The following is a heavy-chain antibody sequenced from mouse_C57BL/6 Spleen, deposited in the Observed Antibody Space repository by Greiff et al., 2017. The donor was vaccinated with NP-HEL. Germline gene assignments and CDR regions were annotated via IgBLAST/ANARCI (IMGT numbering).Heavy chain of an antibody. CDR2: IYPGDGDT. J-gene: IGHJ4*01. D-gene: IGHD2-4*01. CDR3: ARSGDYDEDAMDY. Sequence: VQLQQSGAELVKPGASVKISCKASGYAFSSYWMNWVKQRPGKGLEWIGQIYPGDGDTNYNGKFKGKATLTADKSSSTAYMQLSSLTSEDSAVYFCARSGDYDEDAMDYWGQGTSVTVSS. CDR1: GYAFSSYW. V-gene: IGHV1-80*01.